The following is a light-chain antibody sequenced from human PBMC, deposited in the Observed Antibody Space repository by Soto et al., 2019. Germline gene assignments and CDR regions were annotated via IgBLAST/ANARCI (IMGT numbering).Light chain of an antibody. Sequence: DIQMTQSPSSLSASVGDRVTITCRASQTISTSLNWYQQKPGKAPRLLIYDASSLLSGVPSRFSGSGSWTDFTLTIASLQPEDFSTYFCQQSDSTPYTFGQGTKVDIK. CDR1: QTISTS. V-gene: IGKV1-39*01. CDR3: QQSDSTPYT. J-gene: IGKJ2*01. CDR2: DAS.